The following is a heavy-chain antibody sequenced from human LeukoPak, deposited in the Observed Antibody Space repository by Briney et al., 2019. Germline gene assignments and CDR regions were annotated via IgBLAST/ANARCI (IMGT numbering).Heavy chain of an antibody. D-gene: IGHD4-17*01. CDR1: GRSISSYY. CDR2: INYSGST. V-gene: IGHV4-59*01. CDR3: ERECRQDYVYFDH. J-gene: IGHJ4*02. Sequence: PSETLSLTCTVSGRSISSYYWIWIRQPPGEGLEWIRYINYSGSTNYNPSLKSRVTILVDTSKNQFSLKLSSVTAADTAMYYCERECRQDYVYFDHWGQGSLVTVSS.